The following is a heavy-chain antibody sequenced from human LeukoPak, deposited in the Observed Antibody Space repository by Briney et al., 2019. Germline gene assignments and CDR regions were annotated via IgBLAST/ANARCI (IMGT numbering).Heavy chain of an antibody. D-gene: IGHD3-10*01. CDR2: IYYSGST. V-gene: IGHV4-61*01. CDR3: ARGGKGSDGFDY. Sequence: PSQTLSLTCTVSGGSISSGSYYWSWIRQPPGKGLEWIGYIYYSGSTNYNPSLKSRVTISVDTSKNQFSLKLSSVTAADTAVYYCARGGKGSDGFDYWGQGTLVTVSS. CDR1: GGSISSGSYY. J-gene: IGHJ4*02.